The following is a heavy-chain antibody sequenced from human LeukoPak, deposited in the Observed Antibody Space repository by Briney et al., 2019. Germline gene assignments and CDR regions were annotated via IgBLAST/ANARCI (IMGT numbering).Heavy chain of an antibody. J-gene: IGHJ4*02. CDR1: GGSLSGYS. D-gene: IGHD3-9*01. V-gene: IGHV4-34*01. Sequence: SETLSLTCAVYGGSLSGYSWSWIRQPPGKGLEWIGEINHSGSTNYNPSLKSRVTISVDTSKNQFSLKLSSVTAADTSVYYCARARETYYDILTGYQTLNYFDYWGQGTLVTVSS. CDR3: ARARETYYDILTGYQTLNYFDY. CDR2: INHSGST.